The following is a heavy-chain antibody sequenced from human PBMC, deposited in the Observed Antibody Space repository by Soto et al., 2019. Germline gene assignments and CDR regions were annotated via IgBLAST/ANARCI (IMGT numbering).Heavy chain of an antibody. CDR2: INPHSGVT. CDR3: ALEMSAITYFHY. Sequence: QVHLVHSGAEVKKPGASVIVSCKTSGYTFTDHSLHWVRQAPGQGLEWMGWINPHSGVTVSAENFEGRVTMTRDTSINTAYMELGWLRSDDTATYYCALEMSAITYFHYWGQGTLLTVSS. D-gene: IGHD3-3*01. V-gene: IGHV1-2*02. J-gene: IGHJ4*02. CDR1: GYTFTDHS.